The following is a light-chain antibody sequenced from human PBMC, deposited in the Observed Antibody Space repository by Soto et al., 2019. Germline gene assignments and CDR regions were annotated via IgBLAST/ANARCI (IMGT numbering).Light chain of an antibody. J-gene: IGKJ1*01. V-gene: IGKV1-5*03. Sequence: DIQMTQSPSTLSASVGDRVTITCRASQSISSWLAWYQQKPGKAPKLLIYKASSLESGVPSRFSGSGSGTEFTLTICSLQPDDFATYYCQQYNSHPRTFGQGTKVEIK. CDR2: KAS. CDR1: QSISSW. CDR3: QQYNSHPRT.